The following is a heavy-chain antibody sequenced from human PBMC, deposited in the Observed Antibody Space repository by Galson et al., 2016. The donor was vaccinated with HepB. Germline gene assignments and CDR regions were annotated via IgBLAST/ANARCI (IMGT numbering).Heavy chain of an antibody. Sequence: SLRLSCAASGFTFSSHGMNWVRQAPGKGLEWVAIIWHDGSNKYYADSVKGRFTISRDNPKNTLYLQMNSLRAEDTAVYYCVRDMGIIAMFDYWGRGTLVTVSS. V-gene: IGHV3-33*01. CDR1: GFTFSSHG. CDR2: IWHDGSNK. D-gene: IGHD2/OR15-2a*01. J-gene: IGHJ4*02. CDR3: VRDMGIIAMFDY.